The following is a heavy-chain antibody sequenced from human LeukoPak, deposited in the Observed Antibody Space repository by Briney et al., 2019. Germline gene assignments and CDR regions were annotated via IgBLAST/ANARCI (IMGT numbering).Heavy chain of an antibody. CDR1: GYSFTSYW. J-gene: IGHJ4*02. Sequence: GESLKISCKGPGYSFTSYWIGWVRQMPGKGLEWMGIIYPGDSDTRYSPSFQGQVTISADKSISTAYLQWSSLKASDTAMYYCARGLAAANYYFDYWGQGTLVTVSS. CDR3: ARGLAAANYYFDY. V-gene: IGHV5-51*01. CDR2: IYPGDSDT. D-gene: IGHD6-25*01.